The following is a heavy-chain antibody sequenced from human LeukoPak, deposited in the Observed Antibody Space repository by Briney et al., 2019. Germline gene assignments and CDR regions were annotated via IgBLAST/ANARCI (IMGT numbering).Heavy chain of an antibody. CDR3: AKDSTPPVVRGRSAIGYYYGMDV. D-gene: IGHD3-10*01. CDR1: GFIFSSYG. V-gene: IGHV3-30*02. CDR2: IRYDGSNE. Sequence: GGSLRLSCAASGFIFSSYGMHWVRQAPGKGLEWVTFIRYDGSNENYADSVKGRLTISRDNSKKTVYLQMNRLRTEDTAVYYCAKDSTPPVVRGRSAIGYYYGMDVWGQGTTVTVPS. J-gene: IGHJ6*02.